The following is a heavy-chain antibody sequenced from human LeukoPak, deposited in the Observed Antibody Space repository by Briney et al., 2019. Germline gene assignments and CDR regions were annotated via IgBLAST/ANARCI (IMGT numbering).Heavy chain of an antibody. CDR2: FDPEDGET. Sequence: ALVKVSCKVSGYTLTELSMHWVRQAPGKGLEWMGGFDPEDGETIYAQKFQGRVTMTEDTSTDTAYMELSSLRSEDTAVYYCATGDVPGDAFDIWGQGTMVTVSS. J-gene: IGHJ3*02. V-gene: IGHV1-24*01. D-gene: IGHD6-6*01. CDR1: GYTLTELS. CDR3: ATGDVPGDAFDI.